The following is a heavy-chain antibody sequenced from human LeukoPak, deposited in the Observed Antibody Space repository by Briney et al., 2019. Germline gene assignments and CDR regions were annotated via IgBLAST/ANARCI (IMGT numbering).Heavy chain of an antibody. CDR2: INPNSGGT. CDR3: ASTSDGSYYDSSGYYDPTNYGMDV. D-gene: IGHD3-22*01. Sequence: ASVKVSCRASGYTFTGYYMHWVRQAPGQGLEWMGWINPNSGGTNYAQKFQGGVTMTRDTSISTAYMELSRLRSDDTAVYYCASTSDGSYYDSSGYYDPTNYGMDVWGQGTTVTVSS. CDR1: GYTFTGYY. V-gene: IGHV1-2*02. J-gene: IGHJ6*02.